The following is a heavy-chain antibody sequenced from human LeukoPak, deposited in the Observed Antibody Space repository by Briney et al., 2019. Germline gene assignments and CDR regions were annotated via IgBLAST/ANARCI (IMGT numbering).Heavy chain of an antibody. Sequence: ASVKVSCKASGYTFTSYDINWVRQATGQGLEWMGWMNPNSGNTGYAQKFQGRVTMTRNTSISTAYMELSSLRSEGTAVYYCARGLPGYYDYVWGSYRYNWFDPWGQGTLVTVSS. CDR2: MNPNSGNT. J-gene: IGHJ5*02. V-gene: IGHV1-8*01. CDR1: GYTFTSYD. D-gene: IGHD3-16*02. CDR3: ARGLPGYYDYVWGSYRYNWFDP.